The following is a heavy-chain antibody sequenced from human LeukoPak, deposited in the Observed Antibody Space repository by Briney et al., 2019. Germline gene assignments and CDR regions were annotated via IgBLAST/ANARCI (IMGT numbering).Heavy chain of an antibody. J-gene: IGHJ3*02. D-gene: IGHD2-2*01. CDR3: ASGVVPAAMFLDAFDI. CDR2: IIPIFGTA. CDR1: GGTFSSYA. Sequence: SVKVSCKASGGTFSSYAISWVRQAPGQGVEWMGGIIPIFGTASYAQKFQGRVTITADESTSTAYMELSSLRSEDRAVYYCASGVVPAAMFLDAFDIWGQGTMVTVSS. V-gene: IGHV1-69*13.